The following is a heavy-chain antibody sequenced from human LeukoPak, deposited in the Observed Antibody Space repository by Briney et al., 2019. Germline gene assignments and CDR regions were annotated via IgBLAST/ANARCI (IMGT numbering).Heavy chain of an antibody. J-gene: IGHJ3*01. CDR1: GFTFSNYW. V-gene: IGHV3-74*01. D-gene: IGHD2-8*01. CDR3: ARSQSGVFDV. CDR2: LNGDGTNI. Sequence: PGGSLRLSCVASGFTFSNYWMQWVRQVPGKRLVWVSRLNGDGTNIIYADSVKGRFTISRDNAENTLYLQMNSLRAEDTALYYCARSQSGVFDVWGQGTMVTVSS.